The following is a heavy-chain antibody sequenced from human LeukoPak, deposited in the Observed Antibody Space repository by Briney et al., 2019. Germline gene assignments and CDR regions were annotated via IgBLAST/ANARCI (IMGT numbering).Heavy chain of an antibody. D-gene: IGHD2-2*01. CDR2: ISDYNGNT. J-gene: IGHJ4*02. V-gene: IGHV1-18*01. CDR3: ARYSIVVVPAASPYYFDY. CDR1: GYTFTSYG. Sequence: ASVTVSCKASGYTFTSYGISWVRQAPGQGLEWMGLISDYNGNTNYAQKLQGRVTMTTDTSTSTAYMELRSLRSDDTAVYYCARYSIVVVPAASPYYFDYWGQGTLVTVSS.